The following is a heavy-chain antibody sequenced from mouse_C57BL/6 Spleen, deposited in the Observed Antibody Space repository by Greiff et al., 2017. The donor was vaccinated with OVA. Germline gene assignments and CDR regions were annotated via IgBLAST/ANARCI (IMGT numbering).Heavy chain of an antibody. V-gene: IGHV1-5*01. J-gene: IGHJ2*01. CDR3: TRRVLTGTVLYFDY. CDR2: IYPGNSDT. D-gene: IGHD4-1*01. Sequence: EVQLQQSGTVLARPGASVKMSCKTSGYTFTSYWMHWVKQRPGQGLEWIGAIYPGNSDTSYNQKFKGKAKLTAVTSASTAYMELSSLTNEDSAVYYCTRRVLTGTVLYFDYWGQGTTLTVSS. CDR1: GYTFTSYW.